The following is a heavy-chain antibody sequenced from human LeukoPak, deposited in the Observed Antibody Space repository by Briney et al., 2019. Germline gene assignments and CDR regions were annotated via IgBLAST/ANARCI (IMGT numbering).Heavy chain of an antibody. V-gene: IGHV4-30-2*01. Sequence: PSETLSLTCAVSGGSISSGGYSWSWIRQPPGKGLEWIGYIYHSGSTYYNPSLKSRVTISVDRSKNQFSLKLSSVTAADTAVYYCAREAVAGAFDYWGQGTLVTVSS. CDR1: GGSISSGGYS. CDR2: IYHSGST. J-gene: IGHJ4*02. D-gene: IGHD6-19*01. CDR3: AREAVAGAFDY.